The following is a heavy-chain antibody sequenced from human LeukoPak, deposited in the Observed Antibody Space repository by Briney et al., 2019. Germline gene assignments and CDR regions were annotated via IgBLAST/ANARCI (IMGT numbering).Heavy chain of an antibody. Sequence: PSETLSLTCTVSGYSISSGYYWGWIRQPPGKGLEWIGYIYYSGSTNYNPSLTSRVTISVDTSKNQFSLKLSSVTAADTAVYYCARTSYGDWDYFDYWGQGTLVTVSS. CDR3: ARTSYGDWDYFDY. CDR2: IYYSGST. V-gene: IGHV4-61*01. D-gene: IGHD4-17*01. J-gene: IGHJ4*02. CDR1: GYSISSGYY.